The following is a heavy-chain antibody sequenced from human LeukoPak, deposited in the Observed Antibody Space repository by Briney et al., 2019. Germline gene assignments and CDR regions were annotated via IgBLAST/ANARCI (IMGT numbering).Heavy chain of an antibody. V-gene: IGHV3-30*03. Sequence: GGSLRLSCAVSGFTFSSCGMYWVRQAPGKGLEWVTVISYDGSNKYYADSVKGRFTISRDNAKNSLYLQMNSLRAEDTAVYYCARVMGIAVAFDYWGQGTLVTVSS. CDR2: ISYDGSNK. D-gene: IGHD6-19*01. CDR1: GFTFSSCG. J-gene: IGHJ4*02. CDR3: ARVMGIAVAFDY.